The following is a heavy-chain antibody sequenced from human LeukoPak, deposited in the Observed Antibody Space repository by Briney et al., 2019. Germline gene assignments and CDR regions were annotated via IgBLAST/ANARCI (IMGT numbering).Heavy chain of an antibody. D-gene: IGHD5-12*01. CDR2: ISSGSDSI. CDR1: GFTFSSYG. V-gene: IGHV3-48*02. Sequence: GGSLRLSCAASGFTFSSYGMNWVRQAPGKRLEWVSYISSGSDSIYYADSVKGRFTISRDNAENSLYLQMSSLRDEDTAVYYCARAMRSGYDYWGQGTLVTVSS. CDR3: ARAMRSGYDY. J-gene: IGHJ4*02.